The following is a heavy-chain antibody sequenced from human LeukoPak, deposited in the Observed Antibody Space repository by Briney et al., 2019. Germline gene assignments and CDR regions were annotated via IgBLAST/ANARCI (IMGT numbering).Heavy chain of an antibody. CDR1: GGSISRYY. J-gene: IGHJ4*02. CDR2: IYTSGST. CDR3: AGDLSRGFHY. V-gene: IGHV4-4*07. Sequence: PSETLSLTRMGSGGSISRYYWSWIRQPAGKGLEWIGRIYTSGSTNYTPSLKSRVTISVDTSKKQFSLKLSSVTAADTAVYYCAGDLSRGFHYWGQGTLVTVSS. D-gene: IGHD3-10*01.